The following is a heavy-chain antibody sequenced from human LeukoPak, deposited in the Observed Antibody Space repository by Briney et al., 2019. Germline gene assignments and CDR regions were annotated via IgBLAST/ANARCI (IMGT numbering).Heavy chain of an antibody. Sequence: GGSLRLSCAASGFTFSSYSMNWVRQAPGKGLEWVSSISSSSSYIYYADSVKGRFIISRDNAKNSLYLQMNSLRAEDTAVYYCATDWLPPQPSDYWGQGTLVTVSS. V-gene: IGHV3-21*01. J-gene: IGHJ4*02. CDR2: ISSSSSYI. CDR3: ATDWLPPQPSDY. CDR1: GFTFSSYS. D-gene: IGHD3-9*01.